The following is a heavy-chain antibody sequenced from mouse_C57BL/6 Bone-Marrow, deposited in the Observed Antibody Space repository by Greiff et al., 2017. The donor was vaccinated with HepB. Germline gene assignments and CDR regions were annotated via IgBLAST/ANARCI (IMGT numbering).Heavy chain of an antibody. J-gene: IGHJ3*01. D-gene: IGHD2-4*01. CDR3: ARRGGLRRGTWFAY. V-gene: IGHV2-2*01. CDR2: IWSGGST. CDR1: GFSLTSYG. Sequence: VQVVESGPGLVQPSQSLSITCTVSGFSLTSYGVHWVRQSPGKGLEWLGVIWSGGSTDYNAAFISRLSISKDNSKSQVFFKMNSLQADDTAIYYCARRGGLRRGTWFAYWGQGTLVTVSA.